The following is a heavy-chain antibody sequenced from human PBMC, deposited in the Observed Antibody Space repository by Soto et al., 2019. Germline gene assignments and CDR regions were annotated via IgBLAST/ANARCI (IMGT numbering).Heavy chain of an antibody. J-gene: IGHJ3*02. CDR1: GGSVSSGSYY. Sequence: QVQLQESGPGLVKPSETLSLTCTVSGGSVSSGSYYWSWIRQPPGKGLEWIGYIYYSGSTNYNPSLKSRVTISVDTSKNQFSLKLSSVTAADTAVYYCARATRSIVVATSRGVDAFDIWGQGTMVTVSS. CDR2: IYYSGST. CDR3: ARATRSIVVATSRGVDAFDI. V-gene: IGHV4-61*01. D-gene: IGHD1-26*01.